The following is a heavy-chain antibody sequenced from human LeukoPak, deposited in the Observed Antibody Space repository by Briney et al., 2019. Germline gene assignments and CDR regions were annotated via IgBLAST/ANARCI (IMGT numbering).Heavy chain of an antibody. V-gene: IGHV4-30-2*01. CDR3: ARGYSGSYWQASWFDP. CDR2: IYHSGST. CDR1: GGSISSGGYS. J-gene: IGHJ5*02. Sequence: TLSLTCAVSGGSISSGGYSWSWIRQPPGKGLEWIGYIYHSGSTYYNPSLKSRVTISVDRSKNQFSLKLSSVTAADTAVYYCARGYSGSYWQASWFDPWGQGTLVTVSS. D-gene: IGHD1-26*01.